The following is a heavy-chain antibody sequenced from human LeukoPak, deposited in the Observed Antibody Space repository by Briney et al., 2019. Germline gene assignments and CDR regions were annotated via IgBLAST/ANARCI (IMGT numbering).Heavy chain of an antibody. J-gene: IGHJ4*02. V-gene: IGHV1-24*01. CDR3: ATRVAAAGGFDY. CDR2: FDPEDGET. Sequence: GASVKVSCKVSGYTLTELSMHWVRQAPGKGLEWMGGFDPEDGETIYAQKFQGRVTMTEDTSTDTAYMELSSLRSDDTAVYYCATRVAAAGGFDYWGQGTLVTVSS. D-gene: IGHD6-13*01. CDR1: GYTLTELS.